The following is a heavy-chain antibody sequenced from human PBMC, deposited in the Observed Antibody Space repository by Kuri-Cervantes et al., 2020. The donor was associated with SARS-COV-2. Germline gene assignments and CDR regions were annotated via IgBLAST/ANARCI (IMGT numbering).Heavy chain of an antibody. Sequence: SVKVSCKASGGTFSSYAISWVRQAPGQGLEWMGRIIPILGTANYAQKFQGRVTTTADKSTSTAYMELSSLRSEDTAVYYCAKDLPGSSAADVYWGQGTLVTVSS. CDR3: AKDLPGSSAADVY. CDR1: GGTFSSYA. J-gene: IGHJ4*02. V-gene: IGHV1-69*04. CDR2: IIPILGTA. D-gene: IGHD6-13*01.